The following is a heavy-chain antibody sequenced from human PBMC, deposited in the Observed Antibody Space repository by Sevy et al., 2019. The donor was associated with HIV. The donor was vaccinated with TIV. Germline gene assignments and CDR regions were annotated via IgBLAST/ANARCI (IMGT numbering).Heavy chain of an antibody. D-gene: IGHD3-10*01. V-gene: IGHV3-23*01. CDR2: ISGSGGST. CDR3: AKVPRWFGEARFYYFDY. Sequence: GGSLRLSCAASGFTFSSYAMSWVRQAPGKGLEWVSAISGSGGSTYYADSVKGRFTISRDNSKNTLYLQMNSLRAEDTAVYYCAKVPRWFGEARFYYFDYWGQGTLVTVSS. J-gene: IGHJ4*02. CDR1: GFTFSSYA.